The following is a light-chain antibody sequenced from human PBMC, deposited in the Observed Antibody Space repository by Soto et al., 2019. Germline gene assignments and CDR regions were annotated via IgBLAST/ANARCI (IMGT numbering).Light chain of an antibody. J-gene: IGKJ5*01. CDR1: QSVSSY. CDR2: DAS. CDR3: QQRSNWPRSIT. Sequence: EIVLTQSPATLSLSPGERATLSCRASQSVSSYLAWYQQKPGQAPRLLIYDASNRATGIPARFSGSGSGTDFTLTISRLEPEDFAVYYCQQRSNWPRSITFGQGTQLEIK. V-gene: IGKV3-11*01.